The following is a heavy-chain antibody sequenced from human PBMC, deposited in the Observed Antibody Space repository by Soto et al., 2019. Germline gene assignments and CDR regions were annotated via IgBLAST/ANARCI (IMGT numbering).Heavy chain of an antibody. J-gene: IGHJ6*02. V-gene: IGHV1-69*01. Sequence: QVQLVQSGAEVKKAGSSVKVSCKVSGGTFSSYFINWVRQAPGQGLEWVGGIIPVFGTATYAEKFQGSVTITADESTSTAYMELSSLRSDDTAVYYCARETPSAAAAYYYYGLDVWGQGTTVTVPS. CDR3: ARETPSAAAAYYYYGLDV. CDR2: IIPVFGTA. D-gene: IGHD6-13*01. CDR1: GGTFSSYF.